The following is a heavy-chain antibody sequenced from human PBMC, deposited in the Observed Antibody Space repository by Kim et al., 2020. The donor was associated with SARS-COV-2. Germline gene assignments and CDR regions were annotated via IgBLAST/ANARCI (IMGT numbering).Heavy chain of an antibody. J-gene: IGHJ4*02. D-gene: IGHD4-17*01. CDR3: ARLYGDIAV. V-gene: IGHV3-48*02. CDR2: INAGGNLI. Sequence: GGSLRLSCAASGFIFSGYSMNWVRQSPGKGLEWLSDINAGGNLIYYADSVKGRFTVSRDNAKNSLYLQMNSLRDEDTAVYYCARLYGDIAVWGQGTLVIVST. CDR1: GFIFSGYS.